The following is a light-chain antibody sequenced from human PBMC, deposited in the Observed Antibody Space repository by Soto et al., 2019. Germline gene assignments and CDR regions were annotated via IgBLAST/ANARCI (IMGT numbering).Light chain of an antibody. CDR1: SRDVGGYNY. V-gene: IGLV2-14*01. J-gene: IGLJ1*01. CDR3: TSHTSRTTPDT. Sequence: SVLTQPASVSGYPGQSITMSCTETSRDVGGYNYVSWYQQHPGKAPKLMIYEVSNRPSGVSNRFPGSKSVHTASLPISGLQSDDEADYFCTSHTSRTTPDTVGTGT. CDR2: EVS.